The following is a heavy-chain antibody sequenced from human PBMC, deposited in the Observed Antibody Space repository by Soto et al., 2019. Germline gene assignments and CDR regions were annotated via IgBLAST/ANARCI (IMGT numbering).Heavy chain of an antibody. Sequence: TSETLSLTCAVSGGSISSGGYSWSWIRQPPGKGLEWIGYIYHSGSTYYNPSLKSRVTISVDRSKNQFSLKLSSVTAADTAVYYCARGQGYCSSTSCHRFDYWGQGTLVTVSS. D-gene: IGHD2-2*01. J-gene: IGHJ4*02. CDR1: GGSISSGGYS. CDR3: ARGQGYCSSTSCHRFDY. CDR2: IYHSGST. V-gene: IGHV4-30-2*01.